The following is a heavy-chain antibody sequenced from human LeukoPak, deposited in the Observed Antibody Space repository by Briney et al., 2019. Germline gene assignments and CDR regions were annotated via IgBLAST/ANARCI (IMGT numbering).Heavy chain of an antibody. V-gene: IGHV4-59*08. D-gene: IGHD2-2*03. J-gene: IGHJ5*02. CDR2: IYYSGST. CDR1: GGSISSYY. CDR3: ARHRGYCSSTSCSYNWFDP. Sequence: SETLSLTCTVSGGSISSYYWSWFRQPPGKGLEWIGYIYYSGSTKYNPSLKSRVTMSVDTSKNRFSLKLSSVTAADTAVYYCARHRGYCSSTSCSYNWFDPWGQGTLVTVSS.